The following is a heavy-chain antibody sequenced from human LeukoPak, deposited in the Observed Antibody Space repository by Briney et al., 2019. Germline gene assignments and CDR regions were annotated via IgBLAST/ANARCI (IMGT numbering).Heavy chain of an antibody. J-gene: IGHJ4*02. Sequence: TGGSLRLSCAASGFTFSSYAMSWVRQAPGKGLEWVSAISGSGGSTYYADSVKGRFTISRDNPKNTLYLQMNSLRAEDTAVYYCAKDPAGYYDSSGYYYMYYFDYWGQGTLVTVSS. V-gene: IGHV3-23*01. CDR3: AKDPAGYYDSSGYYYMYYFDY. CDR2: ISGSGGST. D-gene: IGHD3-22*01. CDR1: GFTFSSYA.